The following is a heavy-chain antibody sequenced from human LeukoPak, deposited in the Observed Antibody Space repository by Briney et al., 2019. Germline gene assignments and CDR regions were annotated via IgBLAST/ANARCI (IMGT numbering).Heavy chain of an antibody. CDR3: ARDGFYSGSSA. Sequence: GGSLRLSCAASGFTFSSYSMNWVRQAPGKGLEWVSYISSSSSTIYYADSVKGRFTISRDNAKNSLYLQMNSLRAEDTAVYYCARDGFYSGSSAWGPGTLVTVSS. CDR2: ISSSSSTI. J-gene: IGHJ5*02. D-gene: IGHD1-26*01. CDR1: GFTFSSYS. V-gene: IGHV3-48*01.